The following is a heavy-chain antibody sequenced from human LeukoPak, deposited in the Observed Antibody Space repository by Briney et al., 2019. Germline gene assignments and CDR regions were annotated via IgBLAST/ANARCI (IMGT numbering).Heavy chain of an antibody. Sequence: GGSLRLSCAVSGFTFSSFPFHWVRQAPGKGLEWVAAISTDGSYKYHGDSVKGRFTISRDNAKNSLYLQMNSLRAEDTAVYYCARVGSYSSGFDYWGQGTLVTVSS. CDR2: ISTDGSYK. CDR3: ARVGSYSSGFDY. D-gene: IGHD3-16*01. J-gene: IGHJ4*02. V-gene: IGHV3-30*04. CDR1: GFTFSSFP.